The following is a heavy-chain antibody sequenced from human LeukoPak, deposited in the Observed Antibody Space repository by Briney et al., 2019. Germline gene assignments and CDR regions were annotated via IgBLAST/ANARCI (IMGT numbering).Heavy chain of an antibody. Sequence: TSETLSLTCTVSGGSISSYYWSWIRQPPGKGLGWIGYIYYSGSTNYNPSLKSRVTISVDTSKNQFSLKLSSVTAADTAVYYCARDSSSWPFDYWGQGTLVTVSS. V-gene: IGHV4-59*01. CDR3: ARDSSSWPFDY. D-gene: IGHD6-13*01. CDR2: IYYSGST. J-gene: IGHJ4*02. CDR1: GGSISSYY.